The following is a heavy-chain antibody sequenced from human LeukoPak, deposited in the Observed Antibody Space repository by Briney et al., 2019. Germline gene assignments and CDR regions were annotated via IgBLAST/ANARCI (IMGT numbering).Heavy chain of an antibody. V-gene: IGHV1-2*04. CDR1: GYTFTGYY. CDR2: INPFSGGT. J-gene: IGHJ4*02. D-gene: IGHD3-22*01. Sequence: ASVKVSCKASGYTFTGYYIQWVRQAPGQGLEWMGWINPFSGGTKYAQKFQGWVTMTRDTSISTAYMELSRLTSDDTAVYYCARGGYDLDYWGQGTLVTVSS. CDR3: ARGGYDLDY.